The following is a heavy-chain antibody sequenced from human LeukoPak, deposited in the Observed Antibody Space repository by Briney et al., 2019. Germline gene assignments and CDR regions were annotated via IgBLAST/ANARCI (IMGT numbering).Heavy chain of an antibody. CDR1: GGSFSGYY. D-gene: IGHD3-10*01. CDR3: VGEEYGTGSYYKSSD. Sequence: SETLSLTCAVYGGSFSGYYWSWIRQPPGKGLEWIGSMYYTGSYTGTTYYNPSLESRVTVSVDTSKNLCSRKLTSVTAADTAVYYCVGEEYGTGSYYKSSDWGQGTLVTASS. CDR2: MYYTGSYTGTT. V-gene: IGHV4-34*01. J-gene: IGHJ4*02.